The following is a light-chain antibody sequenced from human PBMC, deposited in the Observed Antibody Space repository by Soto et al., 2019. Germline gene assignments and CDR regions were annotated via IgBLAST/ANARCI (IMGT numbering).Light chain of an antibody. CDR1: SSDVGGYNY. Sequence: QSALTQPASASGSPGQSITISCTGTSSDVGGYNYVSWYQQHPGKAPKVMIYDVSKRPSGISNRFSGSKSGNTAALTISGRQVEDDADYYCSSSTSGSTRVVFGGGTKLTVL. CDR2: DVS. V-gene: IGLV2-14*03. J-gene: IGLJ2*01. CDR3: SSSTSGSTRVV.